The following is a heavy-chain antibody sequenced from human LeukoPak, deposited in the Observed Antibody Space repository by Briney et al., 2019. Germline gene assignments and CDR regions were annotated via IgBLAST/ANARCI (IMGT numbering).Heavy chain of an antibody. V-gene: IGHV4-61*02. Sequence: PSETLSLTCTVSGGSISSGGYYWSWIRQPAGKGLEWIGRIYTSGSTNYNPSLKSRVIISVDTSKNQFSLELSSVTAADTAVYYCAREDRYCSGGSCYSWGQGTLVTVSS. CDR3: AREDRYCSGGSCYS. CDR2: IYTSGST. CDR1: GGSISSGGYY. J-gene: IGHJ4*02. D-gene: IGHD2-15*01.